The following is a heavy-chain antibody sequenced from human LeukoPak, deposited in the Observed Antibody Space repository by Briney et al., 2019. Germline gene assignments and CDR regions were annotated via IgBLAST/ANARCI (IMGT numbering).Heavy chain of an antibody. D-gene: IGHD6-19*01. CDR2: INPNSGGT. Sequence: GASVKVSCKASGYTFTGYYMHWVRQAPGQGLEWMGWINPNSGGTNYAQKFQGWVTMTRDTSISTAYMELSRLRSDDTAVYYCARGPQLVRGYSSGWYDYWGQGTLVTDSS. V-gene: IGHV1-2*04. CDR3: ARGPQLVRGYSSGWYDY. J-gene: IGHJ4*02. CDR1: GYTFTGYY.